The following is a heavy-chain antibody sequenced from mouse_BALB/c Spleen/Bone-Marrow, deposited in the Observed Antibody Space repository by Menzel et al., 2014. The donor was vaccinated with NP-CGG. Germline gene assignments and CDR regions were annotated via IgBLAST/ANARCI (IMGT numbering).Heavy chain of an antibody. CDR2: INNNGGST. CDR1: GFTFSSYG. Sequence: EVKLLESGGGLVQPGGSLKLSCVASGFTFSSYGMSWVRQTPDKRLELVATINNNGGSTYYPDSVKGQFTISRDNAKNTLYLQMSSLRSEDTAMYYCARVYGWYFDVLGAGTTVTVSS. J-gene: IGHJ1*01. CDR3: ARVYGWYFDV. D-gene: IGHD1-1*01. V-gene: IGHV5-6-3*01.